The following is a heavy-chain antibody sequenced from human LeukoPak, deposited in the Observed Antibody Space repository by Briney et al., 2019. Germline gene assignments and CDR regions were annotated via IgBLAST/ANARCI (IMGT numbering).Heavy chain of an antibody. V-gene: IGHV1-8*01. J-gene: IGHJ4*02. CDR3: ARGIADFWSGYEDY. Sequence: GASVKVSCKASGYTFTSYDINWVRQATGQGLEWMGWMNPNSGNTGYAQKFLGRVTMTRNTSISTAYMELSSLRSEDTAVYYCARGIADFWSGYEDYWGQGTLVTVSS. CDR1: GYTFTSYD. CDR2: MNPNSGNT. D-gene: IGHD3-3*01.